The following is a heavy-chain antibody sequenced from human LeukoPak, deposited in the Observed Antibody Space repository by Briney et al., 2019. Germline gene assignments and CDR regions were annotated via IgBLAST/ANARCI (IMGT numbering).Heavy chain of an antibody. CDR2: IKQDGDEK. Sequence: GGSLRLSCAASGFSFGNYWMSWVRQAPGKGLEWVANIKQDGDEKYYVDSVKGRFTISRDNANNSLYLQMNSLRAQETAVYFCASIDTVTLDYWGQGTLVTVSS. CDR1: GFSFGNYW. D-gene: IGHD4-17*01. V-gene: IGHV3-7*01. J-gene: IGHJ4*02. CDR3: ASIDTVTLDY.